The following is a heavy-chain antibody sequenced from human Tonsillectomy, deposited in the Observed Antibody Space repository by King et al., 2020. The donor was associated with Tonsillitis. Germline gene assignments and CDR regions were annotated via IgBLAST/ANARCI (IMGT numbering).Heavy chain of an antibody. Sequence: QLVQSGAEVKKPGASVKVSCKASGYTFTGYYMHWVRQAPGQGLEWMGWINPNSGGTNYAQKFQGRVTMTKDTSISTAYMELSRLRSDDTAVYYCARSPYSSGMVAREWFDPWGQGTLVTVSS. CDR2: INPNSGGT. D-gene: IGHD6-19*01. CDR1: GYTFTGYY. J-gene: IGHJ5*02. V-gene: IGHV1-2*02. CDR3: ARSPYSSGMVAREWFDP.